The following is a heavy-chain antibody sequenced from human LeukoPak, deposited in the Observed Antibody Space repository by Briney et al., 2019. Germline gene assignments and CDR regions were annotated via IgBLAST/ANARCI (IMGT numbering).Heavy chain of an antibody. Sequence: PGGSLRLSCAASGFIFSSYAMSWVRQAPGKGLEWVSTISGSGGSTYYADSVKGRFTISRDNSKNTVYLQMDSLRAEDTAVYYCAKIPRSYYYYYMDVWGKGTTVTVSS. CDR1: GFIFSSYA. CDR2: ISGSGGST. CDR3: AKIPRSYYYYYMDV. J-gene: IGHJ6*03. V-gene: IGHV3-23*01.